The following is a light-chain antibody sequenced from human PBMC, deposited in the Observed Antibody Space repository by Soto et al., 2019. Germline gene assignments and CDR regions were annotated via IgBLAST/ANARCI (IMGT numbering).Light chain of an antibody. CDR2: SST. Sequence: DIQMTQSPSSLSASVGDSVTISCRSSQNIDTFLNWYQQKAGEAPKLLIRSSTTVQDGVPSRFTGSGSGTEFALTTGSLQAEDFATYYCQQSHSAPTFGQGTKV. V-gene: IGKV1-39*01. J-gene: IGKJ1*01. CDR3: QQSHSAPT. CDR1: QNIDTF.